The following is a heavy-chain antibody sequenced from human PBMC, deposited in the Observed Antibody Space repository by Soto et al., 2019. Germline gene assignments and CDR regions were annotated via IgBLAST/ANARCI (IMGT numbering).Heavy chain of an antibody. CDR2: ISYYGSNK. V-gene: IGHV3-30*03. CDR1: GFTFSTYG. D-gene: IGHD1-1*01. CDR3: ARVDMEITTMENY. J-gene: IGHJ4*02. Sequence: GGSLRLSCAASGFTFSTYGMHWVRQAPGKGLVWVADISYYGSNKYYADSVKGRFTISRDNSKNTLYLQMNSLRAEDTAVYYFARVDMEITTMENYWGQGTLVTVSS.